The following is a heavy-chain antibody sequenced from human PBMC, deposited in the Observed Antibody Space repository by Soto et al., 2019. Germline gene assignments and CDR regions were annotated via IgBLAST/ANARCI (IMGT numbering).Heavy chain of an antibody. CDR3: AIDSRKTGDRDAFDI. CDR2: IWYDGSNK. V-gene: IGHV3-33*01. CDR1: GFTFSSYG. D-gene: IGHD7-27*01. Sequence: GGSLRLSCAASGFTFSSYGMHWVRQAPGKGLEWVAVIWYDGSNKYYADSVKGRFTISRDNSKNTLYLQMNSLRAEDTAVYYCAIDSRKTGDRDAFDIWGQGTMVTVSS. J-gene: IGHJ3*02.